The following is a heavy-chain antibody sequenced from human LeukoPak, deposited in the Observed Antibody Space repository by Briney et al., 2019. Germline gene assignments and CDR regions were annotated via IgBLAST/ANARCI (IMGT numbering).Heavy chain of an antibody. CDR3: ARQGTAFDY. J-gene: IGHJ4*02. D-gene: IGHD2-21*02. CDR1: GFTLDDYA. Sequence: PGRSLRLSCAASGFTLDDYAMHWVRQAPGKGLEWVSGISWNSGSIGYADSVKGRFTISRDNAKNSLYLQMNSLRAEDTALYYCARQGTAFDYWGQGTLVTVSS. CDR2: ISWNSGSI. V-gene: IGHV3-9*01.